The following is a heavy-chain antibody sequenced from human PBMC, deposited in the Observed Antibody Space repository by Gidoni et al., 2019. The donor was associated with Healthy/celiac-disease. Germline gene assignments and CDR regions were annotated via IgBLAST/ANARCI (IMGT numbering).Heavy chain of an antibody. CDR3: ARPGQDYYDSSGYYYVYWYFDL. V-gene: IGHV4-39*01. D-gene: IGHD3-22*01. CDR1: GGSISSSSYY. Sequence: QLQLQESGPGLVKPSETLSLTCTVSGGSISSSSYYWGWIRQPPGKGLEWIGSIYYSGSTYYNPSLKSRVTISVDTSKNQFSLKLSSVTAADTAVYYCARPGQDYYDSSGYYYVYWYFDLWGRGTLVTVSS. CDR2: IYYSGST. J-gene: IGHJ2*01.